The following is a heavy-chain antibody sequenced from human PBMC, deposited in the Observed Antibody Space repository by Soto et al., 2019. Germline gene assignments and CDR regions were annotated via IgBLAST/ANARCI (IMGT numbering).Heavy chain of an antibody. CDR2: ISDNSSVI. CDR3: ARDRDAYCSKGICSGPYFDY. Sequence: GSLRLSCAASGFTFSTYSINWVRQAPGKGLEWISYISDNSSVIYYADAVKGRFTISRDNAKNSLYLQMNSLRDEVTAVYYCARDRDAYCSKGICSGPYFDYWGQGTLVTVSS. CDR1: GFTFSTYS. J-gene: IGHJ4*02. D-gene: IGHD2-8*01. V-gene: IGHV3-48*02.